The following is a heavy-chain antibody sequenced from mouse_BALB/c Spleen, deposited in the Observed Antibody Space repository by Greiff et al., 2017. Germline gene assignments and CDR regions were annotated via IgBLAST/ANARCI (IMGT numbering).Heavy chain of an antibody. J-gene: IGHJ2*01. CDR1: GYTFTDYY. V-gene: IGHV1-19*01. CDR3: ARHGNYLDYFDY. CDR2: VNPYNGGT. Sequence: EVQLQQSGPELVKPGASVKMSCKASGYTFTDYYMDWVKQSHGESLEWIGRVNPYNGGTSYNQKFKGKATLTVDKSSSTAYMELNSLTSEDSAVYYCARHGNYLDYFDYWGQGTTLTVSS. D-gene: IGHD2-1*01.